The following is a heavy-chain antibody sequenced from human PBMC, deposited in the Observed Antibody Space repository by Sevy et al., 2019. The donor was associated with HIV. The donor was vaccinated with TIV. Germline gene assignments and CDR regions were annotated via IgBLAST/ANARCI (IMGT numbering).Heavy chain of an antibody. CDR1: GFNFNIYS. V-gene: IGHV3-21*01. CDR2: ISKSGSDI. Sequence: GGSLRLSCAASGFNFNIYSLNWVRQSPGKGLQWVSLISKSGSDIFYADSVKGRFTISRDNAKNSLYLQMTRLRSDDTGVYFCARGPSMDYWGQGTLVTVSS. J-gene: IGHJ4*02. CDR3: ARGPSMDY.